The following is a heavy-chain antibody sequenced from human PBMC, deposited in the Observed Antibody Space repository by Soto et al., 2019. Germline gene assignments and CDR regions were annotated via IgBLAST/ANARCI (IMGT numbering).Heavy chain of an antibody. Sequence: QVQLQESGPGLVKPSETLSLTCTVSGGSISSYYWSWIRQPPGKGLEWIGYIYYSGSTNYNPSLKSRAPVSLDPXKNQFSLKLSSVTAADTAVYYCARDRPDYYGSGTAGWYFDLWGRGTLVTVSS. D-gene: IGHD3-10*01. CDR1: GGSISSYY. CDR2: IYYSGST. J-gene: IGHJ2*01. CDR3: ARDRPDYYGSGTAGWYFDL. V-gene: IGHV4-59*01.